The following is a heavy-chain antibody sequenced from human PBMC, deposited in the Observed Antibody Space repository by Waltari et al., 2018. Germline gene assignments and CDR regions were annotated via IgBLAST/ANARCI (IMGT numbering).Heavy chain of an antibody. CDR3: ATALGDNISASRAFEI. CDR2: TDPEDGET. V-gene: IGHV1-69-2*01. CDR1: VYSFSDYY. J-gene: IGHJ3*02. D-gene: IGHD1-20*01. Sequence: EVQLLHSGAALVKPGTTVKISCKVSVYSFSDYYIHWVQQAPGKGLQWMGLTDPEDGETIYADNFRDTITLTADTSTNTAYLELNNVSSQDTAVFYCATALGDNISASRAFEIWGQGTMITVAS.